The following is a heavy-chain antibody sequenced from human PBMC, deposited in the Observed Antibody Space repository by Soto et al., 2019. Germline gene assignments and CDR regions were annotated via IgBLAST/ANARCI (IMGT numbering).Heavy chain of an antibody. CDR1: GYTFTSYD. J-gene: IGHJ4*02. V-gene: IGHV1-8*01. Sequence: ASVKVSCKASGYTFTSYDINWVLQATGQRLKWMGWMNPNSGNTGYAQKFQGRVTMTRNTSISTAYMELSSLRSEDTAVYYCARVSYCVSDCFPTLLLYCGPTPLGTVS. CDR2: MNPNSGNT. D-gene: IGHD2-21*02. CDR3: ARVSYCVSDCFPTLLLY.